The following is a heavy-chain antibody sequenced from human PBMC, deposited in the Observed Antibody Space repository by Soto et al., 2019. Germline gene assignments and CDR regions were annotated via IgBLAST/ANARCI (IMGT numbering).Heavy chain of an antibody. D-gene: IGHD3-10*01. CDR2: MSSSGSSI. CDR1: GLTFSDCY. J-gene: IGHJ6*02. V-gene: IGHV3-11*01. Sequence: QVQLVESGGGLVKPGGSLRLSCAASGLTFSDCYMNWIRQAPGKGLEWVSYMSSSGSSINYAGSVKGQFTISSDNAKNSLYLQMNSLRAEDTAMYYCARVRFGEWGYAMDVWGQGTTVTVSS. CDR3: ARVRFGEWGYAMDV.